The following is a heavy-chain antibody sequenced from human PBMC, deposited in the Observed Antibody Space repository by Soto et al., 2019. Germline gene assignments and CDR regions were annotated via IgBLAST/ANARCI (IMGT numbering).Heavy chain of an antibody. CDR2: IWYDGSNK. J-gene: IGHJ4*02. Sequence: GGSLRLSCAAAGFTFSSYGMHWVRQAPGRGLEWVAVIWYDGSNKYYADSVKGRFTISRDNSKNTLYLQMNSLRAEDTAVYYCARDPVYYDFWSGYYTPTLISPDYWGQGTLVTVSS. CDR3: ARDPVYYDFWSGYYTPTLISPDY. CDR1: GFTFSSYG. D-gene: IGHD3-3*01. V-gene: IGHV3-33*01.